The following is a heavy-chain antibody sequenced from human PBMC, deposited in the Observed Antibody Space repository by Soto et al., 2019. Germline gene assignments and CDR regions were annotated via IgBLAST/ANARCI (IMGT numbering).Heavy chain of an antibody. V-gene: IGHV4-59*01. CDR2: IYYSGST. J-gene: IGHJ4*02. CDR1: IFSISSYY. Sequence: PSEPLSPTGTVSIFSISSYYFIWILQPPGKGLEWIGYIYYSGSTNYNPSLKSRVTISVDTSKNQFSLKLSSVTAADTAVYYCARDSVHYGSGSYDYWGQGTLVTSPQ. D-gene: IGHD3-10*01. CDR3: ARDSVHYGSGSYDY.